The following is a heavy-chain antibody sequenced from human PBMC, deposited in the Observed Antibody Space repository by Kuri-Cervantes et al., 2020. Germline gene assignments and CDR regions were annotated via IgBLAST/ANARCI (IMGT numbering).Heavy chain of an antibody. V-gene: IGHV4-59*12. D-gene: IGHD3-10*01. CDR2: IYYSGST. J-gene: IGHJ5*02. CDR1: GGSISSYY. CDR3: ARKGNYYGSGSYYWNWFDP. Sequence: GSLRLSCTVSGGSISSYYWSWIRQPPGKGLEWIGYIYYSGSTNYNPSLKRRVTISVDTSKNQLSLKLSSVTAADTAVYYCARKGNYYGSGSYYWNWFDPWGQGTLVTVSS.